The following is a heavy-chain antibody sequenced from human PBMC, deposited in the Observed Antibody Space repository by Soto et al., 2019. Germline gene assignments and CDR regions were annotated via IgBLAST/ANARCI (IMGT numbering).Heavy chain of an antibody. CDR2: IKYSGTT. J-gene: IGHJ3*01. CDR3: AREKYSSGWRRQGSAFEF. V-gene: IGHV4-39*07. CDR1: GGSISSSRCH. D-gene: IGHD6-19*01. Sequence: SSETLSLTCTVSGGSISSSRCHWGWIRQPPGKGLEWIASIKYSGTTFYNPSLKSRVTISVDTSKNQFSLKLTSVTAEDTAVYYCAREKYSSGWRRQGSAFEFWGQGTMVTVSS.